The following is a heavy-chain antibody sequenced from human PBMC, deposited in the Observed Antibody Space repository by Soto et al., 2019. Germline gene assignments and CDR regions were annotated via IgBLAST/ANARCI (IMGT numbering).Heavy chain of an antibody. V-gene: IGHV4-39*01. CDR1: GGSISSSSYY. CDR3: ARLDSPYYYGMDV. Sequence: SETLSLTCTVSGGSISSSSYYWGWIRQPPGKGLERIGSIYYSGSTYYNPSLKSRVTRSVDTSKNQFSLKLSSVTAADTAVYYCARLDSPYYYGMDVWGQGTTVTVSS. J-gene: IGHJ6*02. CDR2: IYYSGST.